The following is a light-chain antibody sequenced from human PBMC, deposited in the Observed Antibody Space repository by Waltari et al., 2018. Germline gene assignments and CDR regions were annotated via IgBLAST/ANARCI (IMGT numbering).Light chain of an antibody. CDR1: QSLVSSDGNIY. Sequence: DAVMTQSPLSLPVTLGQPASTSCRSSQSLVSSDGNIYLNWFQQRPGQSPRRLIYKVSNRDSGVPDRFSGSGSGTDFTLKISRVEAEDVGGVYYCMQATHWPYTFGQGTKLEIK. CDR2: KVS. J-gene: IGKJ2*01. CDR3: MQATHWPYT. V-gene: IGKV2-30*01.